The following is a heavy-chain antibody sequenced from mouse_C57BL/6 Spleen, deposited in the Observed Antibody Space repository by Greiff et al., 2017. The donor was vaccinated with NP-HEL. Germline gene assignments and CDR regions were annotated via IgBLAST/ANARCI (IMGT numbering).Heavy chain of an antibody. CDR2: IYPGSGST. J-gene: IGHJ1*03. D-gene: IGHD1-1*01. V-gene: IGHV1-55*01. CDR3: ATYGYGSRGDWYFDV. Sequence: PGQGLEWIGDIYPGSGSTNYNEKFKSKATLTVDTSSSTAYMQLSSLTSEDSAVYYCATYGYGSRGDWYFDVGAQGPRSPSPQ.